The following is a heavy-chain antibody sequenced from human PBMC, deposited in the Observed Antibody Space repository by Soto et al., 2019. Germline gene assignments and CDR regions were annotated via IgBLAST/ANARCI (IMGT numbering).Heavy chain of an antibody. CDR2: ISYTGRT. CDR3: AREWGLLPYYVMNV. J-gene: IGHJ6*02. D-gene: IGHD7-27*01. Sequence: AETLSLTCIVSGDSVTSGSYYWTWLLQPPGKGLEWIGYISYTGRTKYNPYLQSRDTISVGTSKNDFSLYLSSVTAAATAVYFCAREWGLLPYYVMNVWGHGTAVTVSS. V-gene: IGHV4-61*03. CDR1: GDSVTSGSYY.